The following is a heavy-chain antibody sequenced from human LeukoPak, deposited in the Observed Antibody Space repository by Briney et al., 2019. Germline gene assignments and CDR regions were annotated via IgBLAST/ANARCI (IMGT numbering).Heavy chain of an antibody. CDR2: ISAYNGNT. Sequence: GASVKVSCKASGYTFTSYGISWVRQAPGQGLEWMGWISAYNGNTNYAQKLQGRVTMITDTSTSTAYMELRSLRSDDTAVYYCARDYYDSSGYSHDAFDIWGQGTVVTVSS. J-gene: IGHJ3*02. CDR1: GYTFTSYG. D-gene: IGHD3-22*01. V-gene: IGHV1-18*01. CDR3: ARDYYDSSGYSHDAFDI.